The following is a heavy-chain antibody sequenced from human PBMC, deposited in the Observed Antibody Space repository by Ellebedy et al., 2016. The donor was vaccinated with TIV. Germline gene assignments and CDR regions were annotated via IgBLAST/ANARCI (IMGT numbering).Heavy chain of an antibody. CDR3: ARDESTDSGAHFDA. CDR2: VNPTGSGI. D-gene: IGHD1-26*01. CDR1: GFTFSNFW. J-gene: IGHJ4*02. Sequence: GGSLRLXXVVSGFTFSNFWIHWVRQAPGKGLVWVSRVNPTGSGIRYADSVKGRFTISRDNAKNTVYLQMNSLRAEDTAVYYCARDESTDSGAHFDAWGQGTLVAVSS. V-gene: IGHV3-74*01.